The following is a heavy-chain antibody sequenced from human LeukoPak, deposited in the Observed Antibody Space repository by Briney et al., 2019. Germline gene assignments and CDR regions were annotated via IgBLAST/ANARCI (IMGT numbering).Heavy chain of an antibody. Sequence: GASVKASCKASEYTFTGYYMHWVRQAPGQGLEWMGRINPNSGGTNYAQKFQDRVTMTRDTSISTAYMELNSLRSEDTAVYYCARTAPYAGSWNAKANSCNFDYWGQGSLVTVSS. V-gene: IGHV1-2*06. CDR2: INPNSGGT. J-gene: IGHJ4*02. D-gene: IGHD1-1*01. CDR3: ARTAPYAGSWNAKANSCNFDY. CDR1: EYTFTGYY.